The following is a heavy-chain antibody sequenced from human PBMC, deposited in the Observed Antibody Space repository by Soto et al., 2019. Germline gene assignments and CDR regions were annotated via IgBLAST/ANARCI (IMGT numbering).Heavy chain of an antibody. V-gene: IGHV3-72*01. CDR2: TRKKANSYTT. CDR3: ARVRTVDDY. D-gene: IGHD6-19*01. Sequence: EVQLVESGGGLVQPGGSLRLSCAASGFTFSDHYMDWVRQAPGKGLEWVGRTRKKANSYTTEYAASVKGRFTISRDDSKNSLYLQMNSLKTEDTAVYYCARVRTVDDYWGQGTLVTVSS. CDR1: GFTFSDHY. J-gene: IGHJ4*02.